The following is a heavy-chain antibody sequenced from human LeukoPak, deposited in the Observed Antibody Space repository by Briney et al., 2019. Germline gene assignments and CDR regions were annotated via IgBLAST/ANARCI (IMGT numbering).Heavy chain of an antibody. CDR1: GGSISSHY. D-gene: IGHD3-3*01. CDR3: ARTEFRYDFWSGYYYNWFDP. CDR2: IHYSGST. J-gene: IGHJ5*02. V-gene: IGHV4-59*11. Sequence: SETLSLTCTVSGGSISSHYWSWIRQPPGKGLEWIGYIHYSGSTNYNPSLKSRVTISVDTSKNQFSLKLSSVTAADTAVYYCARTEFRYDFWSGYYYNWFDPWGQGTLVTVSS.